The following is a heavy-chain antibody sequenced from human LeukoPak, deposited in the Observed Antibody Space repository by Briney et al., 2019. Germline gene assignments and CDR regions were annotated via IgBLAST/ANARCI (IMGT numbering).Heavy chain of an antibody. D-gene: IGHD2-15*01. V-gene: IGHV4-39*01. CDR2: IYHSGST. Sequence: PSETLSLTCSVSGGSIDSTSYYWTWIRQPPGKGLEYIRNIYHSGSTYYNPSLKSRVTISVDTSRNQFSLKLTPLTAADTAVYFCARQDCSASGCYGLHYFDRWGQGTLVTVSS. CDR3: ARQDCSASGCYGLHYFDR. CDR1: GGSIDSTSYY. J-gene: IGHJ1*01.